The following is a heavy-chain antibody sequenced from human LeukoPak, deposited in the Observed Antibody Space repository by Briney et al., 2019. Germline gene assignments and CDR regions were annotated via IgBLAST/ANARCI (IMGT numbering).Heavy chain of an antibody. Sequence: SETLSLTCTVSGGSISSSSYYWGWIRQPPGKGLEWIGSIYYSGSTNYNPSLKSRVTISVDTSKNQFSLKLSSVTAADTAVYYCARGRKDDWGRFDPWGQGTLVTVSS. V-gene: IGHV4-39*07. CDR3: ARGRKDDWGRFDP. CDR2: IYYSGST. CDR1: GGSISSSSYY. D-gene: IGHD7-27*01. J-gene: IGHJ5*02.